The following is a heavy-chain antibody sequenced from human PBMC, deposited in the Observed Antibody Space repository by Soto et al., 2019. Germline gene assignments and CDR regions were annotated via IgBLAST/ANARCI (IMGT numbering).Heavy chain of an antibody. CDR1: GFSFEPYR. D-gene: IGHD4-4*01. CDR3: AKESVETTYSFYGMDI. J-gene: IGHJ6*01. Sequence: PGRSLRLSCAGSGFSFEPYRMHWVRQSPGKGLEWVATVSFDSKNKYYIDSVEGRFTLSRDNAKNLLYLQMNSLRHEDTAVYYCAKESVETTYSFYGMDIGYPETTDTVFS. V-gene: IGHV3-30*18. CDR2: VSFDSKNK.